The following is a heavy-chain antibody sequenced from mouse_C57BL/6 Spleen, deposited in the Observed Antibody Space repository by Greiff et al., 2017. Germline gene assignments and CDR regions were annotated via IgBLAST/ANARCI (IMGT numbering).Heavy chain of an antibody. J-gene: IGHJ3*01. CDR1: GYTFTDYY. Sequence: VQLQQSGPELVKPGASVKISCKASGYTFTDYYMNWVKQSPGKSLEWIGDINPNNGGTSYNQKFKGKATLTVDKSSSTAYMELRSLTSEDSAVYYCARRGAAQAFAYWGQGTLVTVSA. CDR3: ARRGAAQAFAY. V-gene: IGHV1-26*01. D-gene: IGHD3-2*02. CDR2: INPNNGGT.